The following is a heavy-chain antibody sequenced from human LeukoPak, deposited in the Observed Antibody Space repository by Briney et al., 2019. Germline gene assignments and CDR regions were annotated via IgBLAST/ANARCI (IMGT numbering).Heavy chain of an antibody. V-gene: IGHV3-21*01. J-gene: IGHJ4*02. CDR1: GFTFRTYA. D-gene: IGHD3-10*01. CDR2: ITTRSNYI. Sequence: GESLKISCAASGFTFRTYAMNWVRQAPGKGLQWVASITTRSNYIQYADSVRGRFTISRDNANNLLYLQMNSLRVEDTALYYGVRIRGDNGYGSGYFDTWGQGTLVTASS. CDR3: VRIRGDNGYGSGYFDT.